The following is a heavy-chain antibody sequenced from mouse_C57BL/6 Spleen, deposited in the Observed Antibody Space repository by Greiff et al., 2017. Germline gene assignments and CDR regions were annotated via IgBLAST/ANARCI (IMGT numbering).Heavy chain of an antibody. Sequence: VQLQQPGAELVMPGASVKLSCKASGYTFTSYWMHWVKQRPGQGLEWIGEIDPSDSYTNYNQKFKGKSTLTVDKSSSTAYMQLSSLTSEDSAVYYCARALHYYGSSYEDYWGQGTTLTVSS. J-gene: IGHJ2*01. CDR3: ARALHYYGSSYEDY. V-gene: IGHV1-69*01. D-gene: IGHD1-1*01. CDR2: IDPSDSYT. CDR1: GYTFTSYW.